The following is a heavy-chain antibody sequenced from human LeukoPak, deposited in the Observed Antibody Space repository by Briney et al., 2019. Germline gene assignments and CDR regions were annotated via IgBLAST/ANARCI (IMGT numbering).Heavy chain of an antibody. J-gene: IGHJ4*02. Sequence: GGSLRLSCAASGFTFSSYAMHWVRQAPGKGLEWVAVISYDGSNKYYADSVKGRFTISRDNSKNTLYLQMNSLRAEDTAVYYCARDPSPAVAGTFDYWGQGTLVTVSS. D-gene: IGHD6-19*01. V-gene: IGHV3-30-3*01. CDR1: GFTFSSYA. CDR2: ISYDGSNK. CDR3: ARDPSPAVAGTFDY.